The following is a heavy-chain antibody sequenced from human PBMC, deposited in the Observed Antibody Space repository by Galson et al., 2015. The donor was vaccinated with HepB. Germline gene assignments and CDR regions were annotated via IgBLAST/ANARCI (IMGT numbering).Heavy chain of an antibody. J-gene: IGHJ6*02. CDR2: IYYSGST. V-gene: IGHV4-59*11. CDR1: GDSITSHY. CDR3: ARGHYGLDV. Sequence: SETLSLTCTVSGDSITSHYWSWIRQHPGKGLEWIAYIYYSGSTDYSPSLKSRVTISVDTSKNQCSLKLSSVTAADTAVYYCARGHYGLDVWGQGTTVTVSS.